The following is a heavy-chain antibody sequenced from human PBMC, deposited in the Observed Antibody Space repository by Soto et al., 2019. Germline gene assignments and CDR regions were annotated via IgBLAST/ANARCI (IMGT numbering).Heavy chain of an antibody. V-gene: IGHV1-69*02. CDR1: GGTFSSYT. CDR2: IVPITGMT. D-gene: IGHD2-15*01. Sequence: QVQLVQSGAEVKKPGSSVRVSCTPSGGTFSSYTISWVRQAPGQGLEWMGRIVPITGMTRYAQKFQGRLTITAVTSTTTAHLELSSLTAEASAVYLCSRGVASLVDSWGQGTQVTVSS. J-gene: IGHJ4*02. CDR3: SRGVASLVDS.